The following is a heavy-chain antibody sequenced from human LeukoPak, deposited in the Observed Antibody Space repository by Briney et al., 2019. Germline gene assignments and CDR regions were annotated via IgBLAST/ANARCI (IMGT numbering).Heavy chain of an antibody. CDR2: INHSGST. J-gene: IGHJ6*02. CDR3: ARVKVGATNFVYYYYGMDV. CDR1: GGSFSGYY. Sequence: PSETLSLTCAVYGGSFSGYYWSWIRQPPGKGLEWIGEINHSGSTNYNPSLKSRVTISVDTSKNQFSLKLSSVTAADTAVYYCARVKVGATNFVYYYYGMDVWGQGTTVTVSS. V-gene: IGHV4-34*01. D-gene: IGHD1-26*01.